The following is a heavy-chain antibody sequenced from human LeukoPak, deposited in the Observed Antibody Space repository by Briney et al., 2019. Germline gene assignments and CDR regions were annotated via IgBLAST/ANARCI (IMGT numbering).Heavy chain of an antibody. CDR2: IYYSGST. CDR3: ARLREEDYFDY. CDR1: GGSISSSGYY. D-gene: IGHD4-17*01. V-gene: IGHV4-61*05. Sequence: SETLSLTCTVSGGSISSSGYYWGWIRQPPGKGLEWIGYIYYSGSTNYNPSLKSRVTISVDTSKNQFSLKLSSVTAADTAVYYCARLREEDYFDYWGQGTLVTVSS. J-gene: IGHJ4*02.